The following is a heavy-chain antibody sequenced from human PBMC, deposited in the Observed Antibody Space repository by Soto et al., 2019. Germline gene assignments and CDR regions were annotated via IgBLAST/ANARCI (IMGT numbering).Heavy chain of an antibody. CDR2: IWYDGSNK. CDR3: ARDSEGHFDY. CDR1: GFTFSSYG. Sequence: QVQLVESGGGVVQPGRSLRLSCAASGFTFSSYGMHWVRQAPGKGLEWVAVIWYDGSNKYYADSVKGRFTISGDNSKNTLYLQMNSLRAEDTAVYYCARDSEGHFDYWGQGTLVTVSS. J-gene: IGHJ4*02. V-gene: IGHV3-33*01.